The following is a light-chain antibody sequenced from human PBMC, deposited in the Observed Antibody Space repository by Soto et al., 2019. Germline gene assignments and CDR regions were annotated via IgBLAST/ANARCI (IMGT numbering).Light chain of an antibody. J-gene: IGKJ1*01. CDR2: WAS. CDR1: QNVLYSSNNEHY. CDR3: QQYYNTPWT. V-gene: IGKV4-1*01. Sequence: DIVMTQSPDSLAVSLGERATINCKSSQNVLYSSNNEHYLAWYQQKPGLPPKLLIYWASTRESGVPDRFSGSGSGTDFTLTISSLQAEDVAVYYCQQYYNTPWTFGQGTKVEIK.